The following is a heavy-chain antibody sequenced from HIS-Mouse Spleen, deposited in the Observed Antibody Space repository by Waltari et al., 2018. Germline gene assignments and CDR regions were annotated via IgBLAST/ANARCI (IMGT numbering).Heavy chain of an antibody. D-gene: IGHD6-13*01. J-gene: IGHJ2*01. CDR1: GGSISSSSYY. CDR2: IYYSGST. CDR3: AREIPYSSSWYDWYFDL. V-gene: IGHV4-39*07. Sequence: QLQLQESGPGLVKPSETLSLTCTVSGGSISSSSYYWGWFRQPPGKGLEWIGGIYYSGSTYYNPYLKSRVTISVDTSKNQFSLKLSSVTAADTAVYYCAREIPYSSSWYDWYFDLWGRGTLVTVSS.